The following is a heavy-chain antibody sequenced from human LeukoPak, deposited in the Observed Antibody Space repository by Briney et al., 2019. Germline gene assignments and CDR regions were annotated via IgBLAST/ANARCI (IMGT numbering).Heavy chain of an antibody. V-gene: IGHV4-39*02. CDR1: GGSISSSSYY. CDR3: ARELIAPFYDEMRDAFDI. D-gene: IGHD3-16*01. Sequence: KPSETLSLTCTVSGGSISSSSYYWGWIRQPPGKGLEWIGSIYYSGSTHYNPSLKSRVTISVDTSRNQFSLKLSSVTAADTAVYYCARELIAPFYDEMRDAFDIWGQGTMVTVSS. CDR2: IYYSGST. J-gene: IGHJ3*02.